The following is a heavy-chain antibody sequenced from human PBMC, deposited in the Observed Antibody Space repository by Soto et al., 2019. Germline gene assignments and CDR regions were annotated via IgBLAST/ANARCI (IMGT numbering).Heavy chain of an antibody. V-gene: IGHV5-51*01. D-gene: IGHD6-6*01. CDR3: ARTRSFTLGFYYDGMDV. CDR2: IYPGDSDT. CDR1: GYSFASYW. Sequence: HGESLKISCQGSGYSFASYWIGWVRQMPGKDLEWMGIIYPGDSDTRYSPSFQGQVTISADKSPRTAYLQWTSLKASDTALYYCARTRSFTLGFYYDGMDVWGQGTTVTVSS. J-gene: IGHJ6*02.